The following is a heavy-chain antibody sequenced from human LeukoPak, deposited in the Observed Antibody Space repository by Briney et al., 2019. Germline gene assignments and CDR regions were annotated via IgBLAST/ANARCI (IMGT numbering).Heavy chain of an antibody. CDR1: GYTFTSYY. CDR3: AREEAAAVDY. D-gene: IGHD6-13*01. CDR2: INPSGGTT. V-gene: IGHV1-46*01. Sequence: ASVKLSCKASGYTFTSYYMHWVRQAPGQGLEWMGIINPSGGTTTYAHKFQCRATMTRDTSTSTVYMELSSLRSEDTAMYYCAREEAAAVDYSGQGTPVTVSS. J-gene: IGHJ4*02.